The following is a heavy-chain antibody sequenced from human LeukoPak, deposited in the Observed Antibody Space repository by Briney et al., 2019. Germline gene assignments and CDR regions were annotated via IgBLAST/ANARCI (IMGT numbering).Heavy chain of an antibody. CDR3: ARGDVDTAMVFDY. J-gene: IGHJ4*02. V-gene: IGHV3-48*03. CDR2: ISSSGSTI. D-gene: IGHD5-18*01. CDR1: GFTFSSYE. Sequence: GGSLRLSCAASGFTFSSYEMNWVRQAPGKGLEWVSYISSSGSTIYYADSVKGQFTISRDNAKNSLYLQMNSLRAEDTAVYYCARGDVDTAMVFDYWGQGTLVTVSS.